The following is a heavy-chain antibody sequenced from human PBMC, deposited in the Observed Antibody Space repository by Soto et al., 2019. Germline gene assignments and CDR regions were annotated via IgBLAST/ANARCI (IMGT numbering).Heavy chain of an antibody. V-gene: IGHV4-31*03. Sequence: QVQLQESGPVLVKPSQTLSLTCTVSGGSISSDGYYWTWIRQHPGKGLEWIGYIYYSGSTYYNPSLKSRITISVDTSNNQFSLKLSSLTAADTAVYYCAGGYSYANWLDPWGQGTLVSVSS. J-gene: IGHJ5*02. CDR1: GGSISSDGYY. CDR3: AGGYSYANWLDP. D-gene: IGHD5-18*01. CDR2: IYYSGST.